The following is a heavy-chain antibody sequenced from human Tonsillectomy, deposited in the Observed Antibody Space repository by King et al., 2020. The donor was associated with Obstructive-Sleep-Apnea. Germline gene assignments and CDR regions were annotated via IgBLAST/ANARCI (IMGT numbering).Heavy chain of an antibody. V-gene: IGHV3-73*01. CDR3: TRQHHPDSAFDY. J-gene: IGHJ4*02. D-gene: IGHD1-26*01. CDR2: IRSKTNDYAT. CDR1: GFTFSGFD. Sequence: VQLVESGGGLVQPGGSLTLSCAASGFTFSGFDIHWVRQSSGRGLEWVGRIRSKTNDYATEYAASMQGRFTISRDDSKNTAYLQLDSLKTEDTAIYYCTRQHHPDSAFDYWGQGTLVTVSS.